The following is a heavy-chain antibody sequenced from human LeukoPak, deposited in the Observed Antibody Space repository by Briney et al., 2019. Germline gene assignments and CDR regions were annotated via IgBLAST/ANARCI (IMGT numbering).Heavy chain of an antibody. CDR2: IYPGDSDS. Sequence: GESLQISCKGSGYSFTSYWIGWVRQMSGKGLEWMGMIYPGDSDSRYSPSFEGQVTISADKSSTTAYLQWSSPKASDTAIYFCARVSSSGWPDFDFWGQGTLVTVSS. V-gene: IGHV5-51*01. J-gene: IGHJ4*02. CDR3: ARVSSSGWPDFDF. CDR1: GYSFTSYW. D-gene: IGHD6-19*01.